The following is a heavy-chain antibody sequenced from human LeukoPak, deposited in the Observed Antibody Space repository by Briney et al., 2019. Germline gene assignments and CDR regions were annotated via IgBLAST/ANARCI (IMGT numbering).Heavy chain of an antibody. CDR3: AREIGGTAPDH. CDR2: ISDDGSNK. CDR1: GLTFSNYG. V-gene: IGHV3-30*03. J-gene: IGHJ4*02. Sequence: GGSLRLSCEVSGLTFSNYGMHWVRQAPGKGPEWVAAISDDGSNKYYADSVKGRFTISRDSSRNTVFLQMDSLRVEDTAVYYCAREIGGTAPDHWGQGTLVTVSS. D-gene: IGHD3-16*01.